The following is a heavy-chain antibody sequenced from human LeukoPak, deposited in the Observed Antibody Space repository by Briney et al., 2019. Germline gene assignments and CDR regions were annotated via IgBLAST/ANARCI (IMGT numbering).Heavy chain of an antibody. Sequence: GGSLRLSCTASGFTFGDYAMSWFRQAPGKGLEWVGFIRSKAYGGTTEYAASVKGRFTISRDDSKSIAYLQMNSLKTEDTAVYYCTRVGEMATSDAFDYWGQRTLVTVSS. CDR3: TRVGEMATSDAFDY. CDR1: GFTFGDYA. V-gene: IGHV3-49*03. CDR2: IRSKAYGGTT. J-gene: IGHJ4*02. D-gene: IGHD5-24*01.